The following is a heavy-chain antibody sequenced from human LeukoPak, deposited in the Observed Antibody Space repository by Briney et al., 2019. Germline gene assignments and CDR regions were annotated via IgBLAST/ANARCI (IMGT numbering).Heavy chain of an antibody. V-gene: IGHV3-21*01. CDR3: ARESHFPDPFDI. J-gene: IGHJ3*02. D-gene: IGHD3-3*02. CDR2: ISSGSSYI. Sequence: GRSLRLSCAATGSNFGVYKMNWVRQAPGKGLEWVSSISSGSSYIDYTDSVRGRSTVYRDNAPDTLYLQMTGLRLEDTAVYYCARESHFPDPFDIWGQGTMVTVSS. CDR1: GSNFGVYK.